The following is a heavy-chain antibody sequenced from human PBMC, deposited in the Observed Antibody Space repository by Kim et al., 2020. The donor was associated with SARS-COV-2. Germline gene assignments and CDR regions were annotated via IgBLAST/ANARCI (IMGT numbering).Heavy chain of an antibody. CDR3: ARSFLWFVEFLPPSWVSLYFDY. Sequence: SGTLSLTCTVSGGSISSSSYYWGWIRQPPGKGLEWIGSIFYSGSTYYNPSLKSRVTISVDTSKNQFSLRLSSVTAADTAVYYCARSFLWFVEFLPPSWVSLYFDYWGQGTLVTVSS. D-gene: IGHD3-10*01. J-gene: IGHJ4*02. CDR1: GGSISSSSYY. V-gene: IGHV4-39*01. CDR2: IFYSGST.